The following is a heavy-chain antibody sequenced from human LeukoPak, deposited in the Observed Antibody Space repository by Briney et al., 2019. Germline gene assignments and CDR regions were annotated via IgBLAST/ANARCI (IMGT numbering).Heavy chain of an antibody. CDR1: GDSISNYY. Sequence: SETLSLTCTVSGDSISNYYWSWLRQPAGKGLEWIGRIYSSGSTNYNPSLKSRVTMSIDTSKNQFSLKLSSVTAADTVVYYCAKVRYGTFNWFDPWGQGTLVTVSS. CDR3: AKVRYGTFNWFDP. J-gene: IGHJ5*02. V-gene: IGHV4-4*07. D-gene: IGHD3-10*01. CDR2: IYSSGST.